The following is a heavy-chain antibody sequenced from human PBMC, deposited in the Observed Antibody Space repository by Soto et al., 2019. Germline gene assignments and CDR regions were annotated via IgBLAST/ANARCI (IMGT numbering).Heavy chain of an antibody. J-gene: IGHJ5*02. V-gene: IGHV3-23*01. D-gene: IGHD6-13*01. CDR3: AKGDRTGYSSSWNWFDP. Sequence: GGSLRLSCAASGFTFSSSAMSWVRQAPGKGLEWVATFRESGGTTHYADSVKGRFTISRDASKNMLNLQMNSLRAEDTAIYYCAKGDRTGYSSSWNWFDPWGQGTLVTVSS. CDR2: FRESGGTT. CDR1: GFTFSSSA.